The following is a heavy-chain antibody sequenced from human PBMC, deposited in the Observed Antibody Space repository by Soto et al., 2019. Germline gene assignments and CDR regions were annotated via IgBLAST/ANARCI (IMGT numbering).Heavy chain of an antibody. V-gene: IGHV4-30-4*01. Sequence: QVQLQESGPGLVKPSQTLSLTCTVSGGSISSGDYYWSWVRQPPGKGLEWVGYISYSGSTYYKPSLKSRVAISLDTPKNLFSLKLTSVTAADTAVYYCARGAAIFGVVVNFDYWGQGTLVTVSS. D-gene: IGHD3-3*01. CDR3: ARGAAIFGVVVNFDY. CDR1: GGSISSGDYY. CDR2: ISYSGST. J-gene: IGHJ4*02.